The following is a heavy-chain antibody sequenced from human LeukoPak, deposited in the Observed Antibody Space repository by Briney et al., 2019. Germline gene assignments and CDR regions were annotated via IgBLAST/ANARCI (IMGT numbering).Heavy chain of an antibody. Sequence: PSETLSLTCTVSGGSIRSYFWSWLRQPPGKGLEWIGYIWDTEITDYNPSLKSRVTISLDTSKNHFSLKLRSVTAADTALYFCARGLVLATDDAFDIWGQGTLVTVSS. CDR2: IWDTEIT. D-gene: IGHD5-12*01. V-gene: IGHV4-59*01. CDR1: GGSIRSYF. J-gene: IGHJ3*02. CDR3: ARGLVLATDDAFDI.